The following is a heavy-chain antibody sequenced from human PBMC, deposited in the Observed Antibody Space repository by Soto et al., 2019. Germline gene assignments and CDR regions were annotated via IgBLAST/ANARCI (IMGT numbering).Heavy chain of an antibody. CDR2: ISSSSSYT. D-gene: IGHD3-22*01. V-gene: IGHV3-11*06. Sequence: QVQLVESGGGLVKPGGSLRLSCAASGFTFSDYYMSWIRQAPGKGLEWVSYISSSSSYTNYADSVKGRFTISRDNAKNSLYLQMNSLRAEDTAVYYCAKDRVYDSSGPDYWGQGTLVTVSS. CDR1: GFTFSDYY. J-gene: IGHJ4*02. CDR3: AKDRVYDSSGPDY.